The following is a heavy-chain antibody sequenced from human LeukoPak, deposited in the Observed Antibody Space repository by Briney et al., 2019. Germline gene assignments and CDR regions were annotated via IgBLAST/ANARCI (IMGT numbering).Heavy chain of an antibody. CDR1: GGSISSSSYY. CDR2: IYYSGST. D-gene: IGHD3-3*01. Sequence: SETLSLTCTVSGGSISSSSYYWGWIRQPPGKGLGWIGSIYYSGSTYYNPSLKSRVIISVDTSKTQFSLKLSSVTAADTAVYYCARLRDDFWSGYSYRYFDYWGQGTLVTVSS. V-gene: IGHV4-39*01. CDR3: ARLRDDFWSGYSYRYFDY. J-gene: IGHJ4*02.